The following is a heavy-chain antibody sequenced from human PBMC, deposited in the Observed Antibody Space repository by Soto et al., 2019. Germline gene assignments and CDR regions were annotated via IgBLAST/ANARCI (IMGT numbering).Heavy chain of an antibody. CDR3: ARGPRSSYGYYVDY. V-gene: IGHV3-33*01. CDR1: GFTFSSYG. Sequence: QVQLVESGGGVVQPGRSLRLSCAASGFTFSSYGMHWVRQAPGKGLEWVAVIWYDGSNKYYADSVKGRFTISRDNSKNTLYLQMNSLRAEDTAVYYCARGPRSSYGYYVDYWGQGTLVTVSS. CDR2: IWYDGSNK. J-gene: IGHJ4*02. D-gene: IGHD5-18*01.